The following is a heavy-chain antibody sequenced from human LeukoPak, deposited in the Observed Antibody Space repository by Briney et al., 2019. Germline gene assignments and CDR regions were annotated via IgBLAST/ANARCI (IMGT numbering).Heavy chain of an antibody. CDR1: GYRLSSGYH. D-gene: IGHD4-11*01. CDR2: IDYSGSI. V-gene: IGHV4-38-2*02. CDR3: VRSEIDDYSKY. J-gene: IGHJ4*02. Sequence: SETLSLTCTVSGYRLSSGYHWGWIRQSPGKGLEWLGSIDYSGSIYDNPSLRSRVTISLDTSKNQVYLKVNSVTAADTAVYYCVRSEIDDYSKYWGQGTLVIVSS.